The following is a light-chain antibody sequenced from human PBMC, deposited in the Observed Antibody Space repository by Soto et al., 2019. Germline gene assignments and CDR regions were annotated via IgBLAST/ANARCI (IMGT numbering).Light chain of an antibody. V-gene: IGKV3-15*01. CDR2: GAS. Sequence: EIVMTQSPATLSVSPGERATLSCRASQSVSSNLAWYQQKPGQAPRLLIYGASTRATGIPARFSGSGSGTEFTLTISSLQSGDFAVYYCQQYNNWPLGTFGQGTKVEIK. CDR1: QSVSSN. CDR3: QQYNNWPLGT. J-gene: IGKJ1*01.